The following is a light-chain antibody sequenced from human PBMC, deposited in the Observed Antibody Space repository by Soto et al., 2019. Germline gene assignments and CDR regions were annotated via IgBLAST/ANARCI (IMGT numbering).Light chain of an antibody. J-gene: IGLJ2*01. CDR2: GNS. V-gene: IGLV1-40*01. CDR3: QSYDSSRSVL. CDR1: SSNIGAGYD. Sequence: QSVLTQPPSVSGAPGQRVTISCTGSSSNIGAGYDVHWYQQLPGTAPKLLIYGNSNRPSGVPDRFSGSKSGTSASLAITGPQDEDEADYYCQSYDSSRSVLFGGGTKLTVL.